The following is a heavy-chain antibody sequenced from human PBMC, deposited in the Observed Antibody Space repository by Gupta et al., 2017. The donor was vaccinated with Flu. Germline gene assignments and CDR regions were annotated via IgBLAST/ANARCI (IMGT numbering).Heavy chain of an antibody. CDR2: IKQHGNEK. CDR3: ARDPSPYIDFPAYYYFDL. J-gene: IGHJ2*01. CDR1: VLTFSNYW. D-gene: IGHD1-26*01. V-gene: IGHV3-7*01. Sequence: EVQLVESGGGLVQPGGSLRRSCAASVLTFSNYWMSWVRQAPGRGLEWVDNIKQHGNEKYYVDSVEGRFTISRDNARNSLYLQMNSLRADDTAVYYCARDPSPYIDFPAYYYFDLWGRGTLVTVSS.